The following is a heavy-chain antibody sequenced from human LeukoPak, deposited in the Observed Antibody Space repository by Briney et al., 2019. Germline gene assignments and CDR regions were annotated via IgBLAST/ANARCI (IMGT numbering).Heavy chain of an antibody. Sequence: SVKLSCKASGGTFSSYAISWVRQAPGQGLEWMGRIIPILGIANYAQKFQGRVTITADKSTSTAYMELSSLRSEDTAVYYCAREDRYYYDSSGYRGAYYFDYLGQGALVTVSS. CDR3: AREDRYYYDSSGYRGAYYFDY. V-gene: IGHV1-69*04. CDR2: IIPILGIA. J-gene: IGHJ4*02. D-gene: IGHD3-22*01. CDR1: GGTFSSYA.